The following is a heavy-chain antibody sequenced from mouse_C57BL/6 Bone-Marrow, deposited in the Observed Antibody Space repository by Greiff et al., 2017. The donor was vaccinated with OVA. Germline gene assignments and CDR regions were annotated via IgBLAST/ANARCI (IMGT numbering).Heavy chain of an antibody. CDR1: DSAVFPIAY. V-gene: IGHV15-2*01. CDR3: GGWLLPAWFAY. Sequence: QVQLQQSGSELRSPGSSVKLSCKDFDSAVFPIAYMSWVRQQPGHGFEWIGGILPSLGRTIYGEKFEDKATLDAYTLSNTAYLELNSLTSEDSTIYYCGGWLLPAWFAYGGQGTLVTVSA. CDR2: ILPSLGRT. J-gene: IGHJ3*01. D-gene: IGHD2-3*01.